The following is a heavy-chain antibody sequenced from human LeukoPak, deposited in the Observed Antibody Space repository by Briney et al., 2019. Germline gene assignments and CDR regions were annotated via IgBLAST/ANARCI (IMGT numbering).Heavy chain of an antibody. J-gene: IGHJ3*02. CDR3: AKSNGYGLVDI. V-gene: IGHV4-39*07. CDR1: GGSISTSSYY. Sequence: SETLSLTCTGSGGSISTSSYYWRWVRQPPGKGREWIGNICYSWSTYYSPARKRPVTISLDTSRIQFSLQLTSVTAADTAVYYCAKSNGYGLVDIWGQGTMVTVSS. CDR2: ICYSWST. D-gene: IGHD3-10*01.